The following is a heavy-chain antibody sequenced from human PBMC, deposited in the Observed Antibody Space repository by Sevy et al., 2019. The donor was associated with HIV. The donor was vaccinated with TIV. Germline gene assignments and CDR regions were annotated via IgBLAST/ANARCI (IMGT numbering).Heavy chain of an antibody. CDR2: IWYDGINK. Sequence: GGSLRRSCTASGFYFGIHWVRQAPGKGLEWVALIWYDGINKDYADSVKGRFTISRDNSKNTVFLQMNSLRAEDTGMYYCARWGNSSGIDYWGQGTLVTVSS. CDR3: ARWGNSSGIDY. CDR1: GFYFG. D-gene: IGHD3-22*01. V-gene: IGHV3-33*01. J-gene: IGHJ4*02.